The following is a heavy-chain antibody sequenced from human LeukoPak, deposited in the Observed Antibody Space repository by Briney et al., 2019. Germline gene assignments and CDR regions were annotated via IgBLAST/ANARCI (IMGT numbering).Heavy chain of an antibody. V-gene: IGHV3-21*01. CDR2: ITSSSSYI. CDR3: ASIPPTKIYWYLDL. Sequence: PGGSLRLSCAASGFTVSSNYMSWVRQAPGKGLEWVSSITSSSSYIYYADSVKGRFTISRDDAKNSLYLQMDSLRAEDTAVYYCASIPPTKIYWYLDLWGRGTLVTVSS. D-gene: IGHD2-21*01. CDR1: GFTVSSNY. J-gene: IGHJ2*01.